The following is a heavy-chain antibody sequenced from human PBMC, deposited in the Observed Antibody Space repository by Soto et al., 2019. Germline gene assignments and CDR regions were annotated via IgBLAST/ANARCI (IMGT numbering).Heavy chain of an antibody. D-gene: IGHD2-15*01. CDR3: ARDRDIVVVVAATPYFDY. CDR2: INHSGST. Sequence: SETLSLTCAVYGGSFSGYYWSWIRQPPGKGLEWIGEINHSGSTNYNPSLKSRVTISVDTSKNQFSLKLSSVTAADTAVYYCARDRDIVVVVAATPYFDYWGQGTLVTVSS. CDR1: GGSFSGYY. V-gene: IGHV4-34*01. J-gene: IGHJ4*02.